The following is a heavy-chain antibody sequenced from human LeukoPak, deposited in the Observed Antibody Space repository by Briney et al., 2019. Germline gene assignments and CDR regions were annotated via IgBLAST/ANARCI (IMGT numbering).Heavy chain of an antibody. J-gene: IGHJ4*02. D-gene: IGHD5-12*01. CDR2: ISGSGGST. V-gene: IGHV3-23*01. CDR3: AKSLRYGGYVFAE. Sequence: GGSLRLSCAASGFXFSSYAISWVRQAPGRGLEWVSAISGSGGSTYYADSVKGRFTISRDNSKSTLYLQMNSLRAEDTAVYYCAKSLRYGGYVFAEWGQGTLVTVSS. CDR1: GFXFSSYA.